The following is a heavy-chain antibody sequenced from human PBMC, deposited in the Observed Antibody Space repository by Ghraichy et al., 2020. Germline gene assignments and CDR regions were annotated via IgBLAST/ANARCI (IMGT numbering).Heavy chain of an antibody. V-gene: IGHV3-33*01. Sequence: GGSLRLSCAASGFSFSDTGMHWVRQAPGKGLEWVAIIWYDGSNKFYADSVKGRFTISRDNSKNTLFLQMNSLRADDTAVYYCASQRYSSVWYLDNWGQGTLVTVSS. CDR2: IWYDGSNK. CDR3: ASQRYSSVWYLDN. CDR1: GFSFSDTG. J-gene: IGHJ4*02. D-gene: IGHD6-19*01.